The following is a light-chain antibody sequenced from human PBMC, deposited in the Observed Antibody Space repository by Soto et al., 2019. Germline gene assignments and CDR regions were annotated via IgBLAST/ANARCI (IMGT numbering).Light chain of an antibody. V-gene: IGKV1-5*03. CDR3: QHYNSYSYT. J-gene: IGKJ2*01. Sequence: DIQMTQSPSTLSASVGDRVTITCRASQTISNWLAWYQQKPGKAPKLLIYKASNLQSGVPSRFSGSGSGTEFTLTSSSLQPDDFATYYCQHYNSYSYTFGQGTNLEIK. CDR1: QTISNW. CDR2: KAS.